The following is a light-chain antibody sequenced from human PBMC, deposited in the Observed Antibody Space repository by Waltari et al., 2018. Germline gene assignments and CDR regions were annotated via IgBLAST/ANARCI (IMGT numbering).Light chain of an antibody. Sequence: SFMLTQPPPVPVAPGQTANLSCLGNDTGSKNVNWYQQRPGQAPVVVIYYDGDRPSGIPERFSGSNSGNTATLTISRVEAGDEADYYCQVWESSSDPVVFGGGTKLTVL. CDR1: DTGSKN. V-gene: IGLV3-21*01. CDR2: YDG. J-gene: IGLJ3*02. CDR3: QVWESSSDPVV.